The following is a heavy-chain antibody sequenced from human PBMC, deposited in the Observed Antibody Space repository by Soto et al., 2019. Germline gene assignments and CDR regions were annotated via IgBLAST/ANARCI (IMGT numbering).Heavy chain of an antibody. V-gene: IGHV4-34*01. J-gene: IGHJ2*01. Sequence: QVQLQQWGAGPLRPLETLSLTCGVSGGSFSGYYWAWIRQSPGKGLEWIGEINDRGSINYNPSLKRRVSISVDTSKNHYSLNLRSVTAADMAVYYCARESHDILTGPPWVWYFDLWGRGTLVTVSS. D-gene: IGHD3-9*01. CDR1: GGSFSGYY. CDR3: ARESHDILTGPPWVWYFDL. CDR2: INDRGSI.